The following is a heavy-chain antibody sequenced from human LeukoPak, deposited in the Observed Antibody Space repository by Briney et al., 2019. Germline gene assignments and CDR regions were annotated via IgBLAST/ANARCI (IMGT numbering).Heavy chain of an antibody. CDR2: IDYSGST. J-gene: IGHJ4*02. D-gene: IGHD5-18*01. CDR1: SGSISSNNHF. Sequence: SETLSLTCTVSSGSISSNNHFWGWIRQPQGKGLESIGNIDYSGSTDYNPSLKSRVSISVDTSKKQFYLKLTSVTAADTAVYYCARVAGYSYGYIDSWGQGPLVTVSS. V-gene: IGHV4-39*07. CDR3: ARVAGYSYGYIDS.